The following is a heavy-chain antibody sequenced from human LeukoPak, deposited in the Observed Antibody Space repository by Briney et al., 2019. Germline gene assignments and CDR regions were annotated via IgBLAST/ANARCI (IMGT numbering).Heavy chain of an antibody. J-gene: IGHJ4*02. CDR2: IWYDGSNK. CDR3: ARTLNSSSWYASLGY. V-gene: IGHV3-33*01. Sequence: PGGSLRLSCAASGFTFSSYGMHWVRQAPGKGLEWVAVIWYDGSNKYYADSVKGRFTISRDNSKNTLYLQMNSLRAEDTAVYYCARTLNSSSWYASLGYWGQGTLVTASS. CDR1: GFTFSSYG. D-gene: IGHD6-13*01.